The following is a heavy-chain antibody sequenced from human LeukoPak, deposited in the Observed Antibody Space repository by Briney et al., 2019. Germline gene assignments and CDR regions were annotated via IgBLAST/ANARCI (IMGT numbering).Heavy chain of an antibody. CDR2: TYNMSGWYN. Sequence: SQTLSLTCAISGDSVSSISAAWNWIRQSPSRGLEWLGRTYNMSGWYNEYALSVKSRINVNPDTSKSQFSRTMYSLPTEDTAVYYCARHQALHGMDVWGQGTTVTASS. CDR3: ARHQALHGMDV. CDR1: GDSVSSISAA. V-gene: IGHV6-1*01. J-gene: IGHJ6*02.